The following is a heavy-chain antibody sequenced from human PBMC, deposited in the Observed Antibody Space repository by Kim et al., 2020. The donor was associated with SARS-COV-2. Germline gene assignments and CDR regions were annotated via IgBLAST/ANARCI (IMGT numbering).Heavy chain of an antibody. CDR2: IYHSGST. D-gene: IGHD3-10*01. V-gene: IGHV4-34*01. J-gene: IGHJ5*02. Sequence: SETLYLTCDVYGGSFTGYHWSWIRQSPGKGLECIGEIYHSGSTNYNPSLKSRVTISVDTSKNQFSLKLSSVTAADTAVYYCARRSGRGRYNWFDPWGQGTLLTVSS. CDR1: GGSFTGYH. CDR3: ARRSGRGRYNWFDP.